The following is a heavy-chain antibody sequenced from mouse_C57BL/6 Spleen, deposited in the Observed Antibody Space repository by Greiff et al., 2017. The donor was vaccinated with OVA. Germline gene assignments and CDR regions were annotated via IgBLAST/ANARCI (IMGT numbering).Heavy chain of an antibody. CDR3: TRVLRVRPFAY. V-gene: IGHV1-15*01. CDR1: GYTFTDYE. J-gene: IGHJ3*01. D-gene: IGHD3-2*02. Sequence: QVQLQQSGAALVRPGASVTLSCKASGYTFTDYEMHWVKQTPVHGLEWIGAIDPETGGTAYNQKFKGKAILTADKSSSTAYMELRSLTSEDSAVYYCTRVLRVRPFAYWGQGTLVTVSA. CDR2: IDPETGGT.